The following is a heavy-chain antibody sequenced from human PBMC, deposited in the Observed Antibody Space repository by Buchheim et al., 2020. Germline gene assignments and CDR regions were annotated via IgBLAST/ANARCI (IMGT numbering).Heavy chain of an antibody. V-gene: IGHV3-48*01. D-gene: IGHD4-11*01. CDR2: IAASSSTA. Sequence: EVQLVESGGGSVQPGGSLRLSCAVSGFTLSSYPMNWVRQAPGRGLEWPSYIAASSSTAFYADSVKGRFTISRDNAKNSLYLQMNSLRAEDTAVYYCARERSYTLDVWGQGT. J-gene: IGHJ3*01. CDR3: ARERSYTLDV. CDR1: GFTLSSYP.